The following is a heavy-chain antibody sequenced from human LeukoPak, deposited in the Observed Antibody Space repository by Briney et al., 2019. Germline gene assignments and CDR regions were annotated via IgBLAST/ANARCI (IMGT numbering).Heavy chain of an antibody. D-gene: IGHD3-22*01. CDR2: IYPGDSNT. V-gene: IGHV5-51*01. Sequence: GESLKISCKGSGYIFTSYWIGWVRQMPGKGLEWMGIIYPGDSNTRYSPSFQGQVTISADKSISTAYLQWSSLKASDTAMYYCALEYYDSSGYLFYWGQGTLVTVSS. CDR1: GYIFTSYW. J-gene: IGHJ4*02. CDR3: ALEYYDSSGYLFY.